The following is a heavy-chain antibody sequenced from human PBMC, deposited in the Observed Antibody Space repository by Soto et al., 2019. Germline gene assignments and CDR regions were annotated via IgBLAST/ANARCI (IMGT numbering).Heavy chain of an antibody. V-gene: IGHV3-48*01. D-gene: IGHD2-21*02. CDR1: GFTFGSYS. CDR3: ERDLRAPLVATAMPYYMDV. CDR2: ILSSSGVI. Sequence: EVQLVESGGGLVQPGGSLRLSCAASGFTFGSYSMNWVRQAPGKGLEWVSFILSSSGVIYYADSVKGRFTISRDNAKNSLYLQMNSLRAEDTAVYYCERDLRAPLVATAMPYYMDVWGKGTTVTVSS. J-gene: IGHJ6*03.